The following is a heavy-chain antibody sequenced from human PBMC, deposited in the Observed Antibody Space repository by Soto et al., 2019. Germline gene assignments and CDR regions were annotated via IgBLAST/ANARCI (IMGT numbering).Heavy chain of an antibody. J-gene: IGHJ4*02. CDR1: GFTFSSYG. CDR2: ISYDGSNK. CDR3: EKAQGYQLPAPPGY. D-gene: IGHD2-2*01. Sequence: PGGSLRLSCAASGFTFSSYGMHWVRQAPGKGLEWVAVISYDGSNKYYADSVKGRFTISRDNSKNTLYLQMNSLRAEDTAVYYCEKAQGYQLPAPPGYWGQGTLVTVSP. V-gene: IGHV3-30*18.